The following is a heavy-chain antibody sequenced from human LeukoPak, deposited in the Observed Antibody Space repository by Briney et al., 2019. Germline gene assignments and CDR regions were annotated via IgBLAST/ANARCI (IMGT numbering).Heavy chain of an antibody. CDR2: ISSSSSYI. Sequence: GGSLRLSCAASGFTVSSNYMSWVRQAPGKGLEWVSSISSSSSYIYYADSVKGRFTISRDNAKNSLYLQMNSLRAEDTAVYYCARDREFDYYDSSGYDLFDYWGQGTLVTVSS. CDR3: ARDREFDYYDSSGYDLFDY. CDR1: GFTVSSNY. D-gene: IGHD3-22*01. J-gene: IGHJ4*02. V-gene: IGHV3-21*01.